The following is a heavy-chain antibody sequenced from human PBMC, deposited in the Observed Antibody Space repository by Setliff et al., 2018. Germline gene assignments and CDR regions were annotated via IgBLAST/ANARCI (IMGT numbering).Heavy chain of an antibody. J-gene: IGHJ5*02. CDR3: TRERVWFGAPILYFDP. V-gene: IGHV3-11*01. D-gene: IGHD3-10*01. CDR2: ISRGGNTI. Sequence: GGSLRLSCAASGFTFSDYYMTWIRQAPGKGLEWVSYISRGGNTIYYADSVKGRFTISRDNAKNSLYLQMNSLKTEDTAVYYCTRERVWFGAPILYFDPWGQGTLVTVSS. CDR1: GFTFSDYY.